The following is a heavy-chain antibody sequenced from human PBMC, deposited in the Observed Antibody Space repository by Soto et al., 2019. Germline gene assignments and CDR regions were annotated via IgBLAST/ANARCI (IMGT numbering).Heavy chain of an antibody. D-gene: IGHD1-20*01. CDR3: AKDRGYNLNQPSGYYGMDV. V-gene: IGHV3-30*18. J-gene: IGHJ6*02. Sequence: GGSLRLSCAASGFTFSSYGMHWVRQAPGKGLEWVAVISYDGSNKYYADSVKGRFTISRDNSKNTLYLQMNSLRAEDTAVYYCAKDRGYNLNQPSGYYGMDVWGQGTTVTVFS. CDR1: GFTFSSYG. CDR2: ISYDGSNK.